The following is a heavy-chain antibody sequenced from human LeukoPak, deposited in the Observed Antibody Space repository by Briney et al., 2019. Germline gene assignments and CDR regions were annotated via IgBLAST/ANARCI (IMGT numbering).Heavy chain of an antibody. V-gene: IGHV5-51*01. J-gene: IGHJ3*02. CDR2: FYPGDSDT. CDR3: ARRTAAAGVDAFDI. D-gene: IGHD6-13*01. Sequence: RGESLKISCKGSGYSFTSYWIGWVRQMPGKGLEWMGIFYPGDSDTSYSPSFQGQVIISTDKSISTAYLQWSSLKASDTAMYYCARRTAAAGVDAFDIWGQGTMVTVSS. CDR1: GYSFTSYW.